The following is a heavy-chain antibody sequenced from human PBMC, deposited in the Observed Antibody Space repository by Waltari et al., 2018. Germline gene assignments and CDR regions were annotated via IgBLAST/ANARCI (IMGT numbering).Heavy chain of an antibody. Sequence: QVQLQESGPGLVKPSETLSLTYTVSGGSISSHYWSWIRQPPGKGLEWIGYNYYGESTKDNPALKIRDSISVYTSKTQFSLKLSSLSAADTAVYYCARERSTPDYDCWSGRTYYYYMDVWGKGTTVTVSS. CDR2: NYYGEST. CDR3: ARERSTPDYDCWSGRTYYYYMDV. J-gene: IGHJ6*03. CDR1: GGSISSHY. V-gene: IGHV4-59*11. D-gene: IGHD3-3*01.